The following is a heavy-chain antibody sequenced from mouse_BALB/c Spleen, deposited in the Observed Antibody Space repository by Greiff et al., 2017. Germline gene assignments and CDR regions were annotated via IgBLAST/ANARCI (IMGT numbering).Heavy chain of an antibody. CDR1: GYSITSDYA. CDR3: ARFITTAWYFDV. J-gene: IGHJ1*01. V-gene: IGHV3-2*02. D-gene: IGHD1-2*01. CDR2: ISYSGST. Sequence: EVKLLESGPGLVKPSQSLSLTCTVTGYSITSDYAWNWIRQFPGNKLEWMGYISYSGSTSYNPSLKSRISITRDTSKNQFFLQLNSVTTEDTATYYCARFITTAWYFDVWGAGTTVTVSS.